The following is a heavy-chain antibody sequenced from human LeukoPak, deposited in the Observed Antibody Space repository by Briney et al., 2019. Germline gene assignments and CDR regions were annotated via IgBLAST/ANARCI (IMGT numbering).Heavy chain of an antibody. V-gene: IGHV3-7*01. D-gene: IGHD2-21*02. CDR3: ARDSERMTNWFDP. Sequence: GGSLRLSCAASGFTFSSYWMSWVRQAPGKGLEWVANIKQDGSEKYYVDSVKGRFTISRDNAKNSLYLQMNSLRAEDTAVYYCARDSERMTNWFDPWGQGTLVTVSS. CDR1: GFTFSSYW. J-gene: IGHJ5*02. CDR2: IKQDGSEK.